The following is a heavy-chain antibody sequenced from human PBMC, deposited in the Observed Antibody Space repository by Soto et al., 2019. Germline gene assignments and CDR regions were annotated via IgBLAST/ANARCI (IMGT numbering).Heavy chain of an antibody. CDR3: ARGRLQQLPSYNWFDP. CDR2: IDPSDSYT. Sequence: GESLKISCKGSGYSFTSYWISWVRQMPGKGLEWMGRIDPSDSYTNYSPSFQGHVTISADKSISTAYLQWSSLKASDTAMYYCARGRLQQLPSYNWFDPWGKGTPVTASS. J-gene: IGHJ5*02. CDR1: GYSFTSYW. D-gene: IGHD6-13*01. V-gene: IGHV5-10-1*01.